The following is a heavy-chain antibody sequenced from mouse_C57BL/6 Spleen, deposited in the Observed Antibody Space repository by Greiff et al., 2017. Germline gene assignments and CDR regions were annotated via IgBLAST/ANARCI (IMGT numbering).Heavy chain of an antibody. CDR2: IDPSDSYT. CDR3: ARGGQLRRAWFAY. V-gene: IGHV1-69*01. Sequence: QVQLQQPGAELVMPGASVKLSCKASGYTFTSYWMHWVKQRPGQGLEWIGEIDPSDSYTNYNQKFKGKSTLTVDKSSSTAYMQLSSLTTEDSAVYDGARGGQLRRAWFAYWGQGTLVTVSA. CDR1: GYTFTSYW. J-gene: IGHJ3*01. D-gene: IGHD3-2*02.